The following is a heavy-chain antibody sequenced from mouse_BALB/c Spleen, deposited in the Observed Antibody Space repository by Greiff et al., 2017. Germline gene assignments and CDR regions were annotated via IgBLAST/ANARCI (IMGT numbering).Heavy chain of an antibody. CDR2: INPSNGGT. Sequence: QVQLQQSGPELVKPGASVKMSCKASGYTFTSYVMYWVKQRPGQGLEWIGEINPSNGGTNFNEKFKSKATLTVDKSSSTAYMQLSSLTSEDSAVYYCTRGRGYYYAMDYWGQGTSVTVSS. V-gene: IGHV1S81*02. J-gene: IGHJ4*01. D-gene: IGHD2-2*01. CDR3: TRGRGYYYAMDY. CDR1: GYTFTSYV.